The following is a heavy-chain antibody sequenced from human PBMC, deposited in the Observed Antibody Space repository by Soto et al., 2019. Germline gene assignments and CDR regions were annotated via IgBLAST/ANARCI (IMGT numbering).Heavy chain of an antibody. CDR1: GASISSGDYF. CDR2: IYDSGSS. Sequence: SETLSLTCTVSGASISSGDYFWSWIRQSPGRGLQWIGYIYDSGSSYYNPSLKSRVTMSVDTSKNQFSLKLSSVTAADTAVYYCAREKGYISGPKNFDYWGQGTLVTVSS. J-gene: IGHJ4*02. CDR3: AREKGYISGPKNFDY. V-gene: IGHV4-30-4*01. D-gene: IGHD5-12*01.